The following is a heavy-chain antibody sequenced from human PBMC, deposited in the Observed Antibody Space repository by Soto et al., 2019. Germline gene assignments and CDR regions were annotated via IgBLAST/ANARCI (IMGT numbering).Heavy chain of an antibody. J-gene: IGHJ5*02. D-gene: IGHD1-26*01. CDR3: ARDNHDPTRYSGTYYVWFDP. CDR1: GYTFTSYG. CDR2: ISPYNGNT. Sequence: QVQLVQSGAEVKKPGASVKVSCKASGYTFTSYGVSWVRQAPGQGLEWMGWISPYNGNTEYAQKLQGRVTMTTDTSTSTAYMELRSLRSADTAVYYCARDNHDPTRYSGTYYVWFDPWGQGTLVTVSS. V-gene: IGHV1-18*01.